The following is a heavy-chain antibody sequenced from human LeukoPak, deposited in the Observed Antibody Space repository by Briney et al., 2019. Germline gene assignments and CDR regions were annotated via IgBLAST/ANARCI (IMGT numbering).Heavy chain of an antibody. CDR1: GFTFSSYS. J-gene: IGHJ6*03. Sequence: GGSLRLSRAASGFTFSSYSMNWVRQAPGKGLEWVSSISSSSSYIYYADSVKGRFTISRDNAKNSLYLQMNSLRAEDTAVYYCAQGGARGSSTSFYYYMDVWGKGTTVTVSS. CDR2: ISSSSSYI. CDR3: AQGGARGSSTSFYYYMDV. V-gene: IGHV3-21*01. D-gene: IGHD2-2*01.